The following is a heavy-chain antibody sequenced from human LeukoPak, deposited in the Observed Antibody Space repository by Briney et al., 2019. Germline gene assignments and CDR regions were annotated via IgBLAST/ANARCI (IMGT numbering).Heavy chain of an antibody. CDR1: GFTFSDYY. V-gene: IGHV3-11*04. D-gene: IGHD3-9*01. Sequence: PGGSLRLSCGASGFTFSDYYMSWIRQAPGKGLEWVSYISSSGSTIYYADSVRGRFTISRDNAKKSLYLQMNSLRAEDTAVYYCAREGAVDNVLTGYYSYWGQGTLATVSS. CDR2: ISSSGSTI. J-gene: IGHJ4*02. CDR3: AREGAVDNVLTGYYSY.